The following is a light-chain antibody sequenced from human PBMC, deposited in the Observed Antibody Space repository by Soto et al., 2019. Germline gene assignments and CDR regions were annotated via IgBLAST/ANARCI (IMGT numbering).Light chain of an antibody. CDR1: SSDVGGYNY. Sequence: QSALTQPPSASGSPGQSVTISCTGTSSDVGGYNYVSWYQQHPGKAPKLMIYEVSKRPSGVPYRFSGSKSGNTASLTVSGLQAEDAADYYCSSYAGSNNLFGGGTKLTVL. J-gene: IGLJ2*01. CDR3: SSYAGSNNL. V-gene: IGLV2-8*01. CDR2: EVS.